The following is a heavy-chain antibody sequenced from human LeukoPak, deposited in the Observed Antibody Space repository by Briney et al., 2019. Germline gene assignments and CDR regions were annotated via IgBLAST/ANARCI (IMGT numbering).Heavy chain of an antibody. CDR1: GGSISSGSYY. Sequence: PSETLSLTCTVSGGSISSGSYYWSWIRQPAGKGLEWIGRIYTSGSTNYNPSLKSRVTISVDTSKNQFSLKLSSVTAADTAVYYCARAGWEGAFDIWGQGTMVTVSS. J-gene: IGHJ3*02. CDR3: ARAGWEGAFDI. V-gene: IGHV4-61*02. D-gene: IGHD1-26*01. CDR2: IYTSGST.